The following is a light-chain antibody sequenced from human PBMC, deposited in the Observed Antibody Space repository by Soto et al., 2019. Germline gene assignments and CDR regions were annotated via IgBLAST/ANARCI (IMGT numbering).Light chain of an antibody. CDR3: LQDYSWPWT. CDR2: GAF. CDR1: QGISNY. J-gene: IGKJ1*01. Sequence: AIQLTQSPSSLSASVGDRVTITCRASQGISNYLAWYQQKPGKAPKFLIYGAFSLETGIPSRFSGSGYGTEFTLTINSLLPEDFATYFCLQDYSWPWTFGQGTKVDIK. V-gene: IGKV1-6*01.